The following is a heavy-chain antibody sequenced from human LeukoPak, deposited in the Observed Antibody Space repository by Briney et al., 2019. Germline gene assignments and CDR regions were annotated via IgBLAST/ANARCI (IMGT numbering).Heavy chain of an antibody. J-gene: IGHJ4*02. V-gene: IGHV3-49*04. D-gene: IGHD1-26*01. CDR3: SRDGSFAFDY. CDR1: RFTFGDYA. Sequence: PGGSLRLSCTGSRFTFGDYAMSWVRQAPGKGLEWVGFVRSKAYGGTTEYAASVQGRFTISRDDSKSIAYLQMNSLKTEDTAVYYCSRDGSFAFDYWGQGTLVTVSS. CDR2: VRSKAYGGTT.